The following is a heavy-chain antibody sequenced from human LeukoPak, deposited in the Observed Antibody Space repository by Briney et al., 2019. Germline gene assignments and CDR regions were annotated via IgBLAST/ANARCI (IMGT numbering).Heavy chain of an antibody. J-gene: IGHJ4*02. Sequence: ASVKVSCKASGYTFTTYSMHWLRQAPGQGLEWMGIINPSAGSTSNAQKFQGRVTMTRDTSISTAYMDLSRLRSDDTAVYYCAAQRWLQSDFDYWGQGTLVTVSS. CDR3: AAQRWLQSDFDY. V-gene: IGHV1-46*01. D-gene: IGHD5-24*01. CDR1: GYTFTTYS. CDR2: INPSAGST.